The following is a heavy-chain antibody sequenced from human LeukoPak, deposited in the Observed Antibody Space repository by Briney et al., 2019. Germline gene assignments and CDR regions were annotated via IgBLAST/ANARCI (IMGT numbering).Heavy chain of an antibody. CDR3: ARQTGSRLFILP. CDR1: GVSISSSNSY. V-gene: IGHV4-39*01. J-gene: IGHJ4*02. CDR2: IYYSGNT. Sequence: SETLSLTCTVSGVSISSSNSYWGWIRQPPGKGLEWIGSIYYSGNTYYNASLKSQVSISIDTSKNQFSLRLTSVTAADTAVYYCARQTGSRLFILPGGQGTLVTVSS. D-gene: IGHD3/OR15-3a*01.